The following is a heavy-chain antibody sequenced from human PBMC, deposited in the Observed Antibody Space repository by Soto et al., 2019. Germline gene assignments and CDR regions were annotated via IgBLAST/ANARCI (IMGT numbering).Heavy chain of an antibody. V-gene: IGHV3-23*01. CDR1: GFAFSSYA. Sequence: GGSLRLSCAASGFAFSSYAMSWVRQAPGKGLEWVSAIGGSDNRTYYADSVKGRFTISRDNSKNTLYLQMSSLRADDTAVYYCAPMGVWGQGTTVTVSS. CDR2: IGGSDNRT. J-gene: IGHJ6*02. CDR3: APMGV.